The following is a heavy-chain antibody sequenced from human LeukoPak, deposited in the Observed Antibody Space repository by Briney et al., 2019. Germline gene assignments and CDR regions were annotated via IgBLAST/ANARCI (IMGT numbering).Heavy chain of an antibody. J-gene: IGHJ4*02. V-gene: IGHV3-15*01. CDR1: GFTFSDYI. Sequence: PGGSLRLSCAASGFTFSDYIMDWVRQAPGKGLEWVGRIKSKTDGGTTDYAAPVKGRFTISRDDSKNTLYLQMNSLKTEDTAVYYCTTDGLFYYDSSPLPGANYFDYWGQGTLVTVSS. CDR3: TTDGLFYYDSSPLPGANYFDY. D-gene: IGHD3-22*01. CDR2: IKSKTDGGTT.